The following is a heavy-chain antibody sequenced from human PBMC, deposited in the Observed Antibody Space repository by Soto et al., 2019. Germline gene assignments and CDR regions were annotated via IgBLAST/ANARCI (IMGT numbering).Heavy chain of an antibody. CDR2: IYSGGST. CDR3: ATWGLLLWFGELAEAGMDV. J-gene: IGHJ6*02. D-gene: IGHD3-10*01. Sequence: PGGSLRLSCAASGFTVSSNYMSWVRQAPGKGLEWVSVIYSGGSTYYADSVKGRFTISRDNSKNTLYLQMNSLRAEDTAVYYCATWGLLLWFGELAEAGMDVWGQGTTVTVSS. CDR1: GFTVSSNY. V-gene: IGHV3-66*01.